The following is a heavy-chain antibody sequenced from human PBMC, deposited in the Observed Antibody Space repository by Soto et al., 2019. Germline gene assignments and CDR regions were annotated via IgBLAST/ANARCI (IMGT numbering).Heavy chain of an antibody. J-gene: IGHJ4*02. Sequence: SETLSLTCTVSGGSISSGDYYWSWIRQPPGKGLEWIGSIYYSGNTYYNPSLKSRVTISVDTAKNQFSLKLSSVTAADTAVYYCARAGVLRLGELSPKDWGQGTLVTVSS. CDR3: ARAGVLRLGELSPKD. D-gene: IGHD3-16*02. V-gene: IGHV4-39*07. CDR2: IYYSGNT. CDR1: GGSISSGDYY.